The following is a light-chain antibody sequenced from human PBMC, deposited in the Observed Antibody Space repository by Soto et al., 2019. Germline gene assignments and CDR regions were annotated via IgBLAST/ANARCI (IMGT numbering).Light chain of an antibody. V-gene: IGLV4-69*01. Sequence: QLVLTQSPSASASPGASVKLTCTLSSGHTNYAIAWHQQQPEKGPRFLMKINSDGSHSKGDGVPDRFSGSSSGAERYFTISSLHSEDEADYSCQTWGNGIVTFGGVTKLTVL. J-gene: IGLJ2*01. CDR2: INSDGSH. CDR3: QTWGNGIVT. CDR1: SGHTNYA.